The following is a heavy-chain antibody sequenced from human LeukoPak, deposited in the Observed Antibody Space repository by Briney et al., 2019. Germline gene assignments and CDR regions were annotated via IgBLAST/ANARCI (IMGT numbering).Heavy chain of an antibody. J-gene: IGHJ5*02. CDR3: ARLGSSWPNWFDP. D-gene: IGHD6-13*01. Sequence: GGSLRLSCAASGFSFSDYHMIWIRQPPGKGLEWVSYITFSGRTIHYADPVKGRFTISRDNARSSLYLQMNSLRAEDTAVYYCARLGSSWPNWFDPWGQGTLVIVSS. V-gene: IGHV3-11*01. CDR1: GFSFSDYH. CDR2: ITFSGRTI.